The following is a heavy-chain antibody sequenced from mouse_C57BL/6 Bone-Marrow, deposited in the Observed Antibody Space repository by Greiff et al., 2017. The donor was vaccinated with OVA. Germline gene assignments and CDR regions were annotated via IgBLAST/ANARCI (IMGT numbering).Heavy chain of an antibody. CDR2: INPNNGGT. J-gene: IGHJ1*03. V-gene: IGHV1-18*01. Sequence: VQLQQSGPELVKPGASVKIPCKASGYTFTDYNMDWVKQSHGKSLEWIGDINPNNGGTIYNQKFKGKATLTVDKSSSTAYMELRSLTSEDTAVYYCASHITTVPHWYFDVWGTGTTVTVSS. CDR3: ASHITTVPHWYFDV. D-gene: IGHD1-1*01. CDR1: GYTFTDYN.